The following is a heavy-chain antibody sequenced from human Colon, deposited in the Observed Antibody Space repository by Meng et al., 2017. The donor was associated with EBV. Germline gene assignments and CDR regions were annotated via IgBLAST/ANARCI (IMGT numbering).Heavy chain of an antibody. J-gene: IGHJ2*01. V-gene: IGHV4-39*07. CDR1: GGAISKCGSS. CDR3: ARGQYSSTFPGYWYFDL. CDR2: VYNTGST. D-gene: IGHD2-2*01. Sequence: LRPQWWGQVLGKPSEPLSVTVSSPGGAISKCGSSWAWIRQPPGKGLEWIGSVYNTGSTYHNPSLRSRLTISLGTSKTQFSLNLNSVTAADTAVYYCARGQYSSTFPGYWYFDLWGRGTLVTVSS.